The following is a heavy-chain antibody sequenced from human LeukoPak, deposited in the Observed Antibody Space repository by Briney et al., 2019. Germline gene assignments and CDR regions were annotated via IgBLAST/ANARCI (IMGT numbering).Heavy chain of an antibody. J-gene: IGHJ4*02. CDR1: GGSISSSSYY. Sequence: SETLSLTCTVSGGSISSSSYYWGWIRQPPGKGLEWIGYIYYSGSTYYNPSLKSRVTISVDTSKNQFSLKLSSVTAADTAVYYCARGTEDYGGNSEWYFDYWGQGTLVTVSS. D-gene: IGHD4-23*01. CDR3: ARGTEDYGGNSEWYFDY. CDR2: IYYSGST. V-gene: IGHV4-30-4*08.